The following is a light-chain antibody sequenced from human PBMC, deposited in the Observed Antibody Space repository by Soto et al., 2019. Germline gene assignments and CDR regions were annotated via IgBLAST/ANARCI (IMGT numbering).Light chain of an antibody. Sequence: DIQLTQSPSSLSASIGDRATITSRASESIRTWLAWYQHKPGKAPKFLIYDASSLESGVPSRFSGSGSGTEFTLTISNLQPDDFATYFCQQHNNYPRTFGQGTKVDIK. CDR3: QQHNNYPRT. J-gene: IGKJ1*01. CDR1: ESIRTW. CDR2: DAS. V-gene: IGKV1-5*01.